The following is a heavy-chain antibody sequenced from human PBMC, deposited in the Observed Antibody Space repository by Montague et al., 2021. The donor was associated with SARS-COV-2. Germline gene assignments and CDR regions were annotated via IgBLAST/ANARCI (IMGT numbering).Heavy chain of an antibody. CDR3: ARIGLGWSYGNGMDV. CDR1: GFVFSLYS. V-gene: IGHV3-30*04. D-gene: IGHD6-19*01. J-gene: IGHJ6*02. CDR2: TRHDESQK. Sequence: SLRLSCAASGFVFSLYSMHWVRQAPGKGLEWVAITRHDESQKFYADSVKGRVTISKDNSKNILYLQMNSLRREDTAVYHCARIGLGWSYGNGMDVWGQGSTVIVSS.